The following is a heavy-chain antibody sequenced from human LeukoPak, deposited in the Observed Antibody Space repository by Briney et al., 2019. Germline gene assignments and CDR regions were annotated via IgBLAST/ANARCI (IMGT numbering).Heavy chain of an antibody. CDR3: VKSNSRYQPWTLDI. Sequence: SETLSLTCAVYGGSFSGYYWSWIRQPPGKGLEWIGEINHSGSTNYNPSLKSRVTISVDTPKNQSSLKVNSVTAADTAMYYCVKSNSRYQPWTLDIWGRGTMVTVSS. V-gene: IGHV4-34*01. CDR1: GGSFSGYY. CDR2: INHSGST. D-gene: IGHD2-2*01. J-gene: IGHJ3*02.